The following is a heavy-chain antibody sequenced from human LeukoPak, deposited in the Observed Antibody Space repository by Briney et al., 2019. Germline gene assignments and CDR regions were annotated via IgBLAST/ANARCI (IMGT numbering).Heavy chain of an antibody. CDR2: IYSGGTT. CDR1: GFTVSSNY. Sequence: GGSLRLSCAASGFTVSSNYMSWVRQAPGKGLEWVSIIYSGGTTYYADSVKGRFTISRDNSKNTLYLQMNSLRAEDTAMYYCARAGVDYGDYHYWGQGTLVTVSS. V-gene: IGHV3-53*01. J-gene: IGHJ4*02. CDR3: ARAGVDYGDYHY. D-gene: IGHD4-17*01.